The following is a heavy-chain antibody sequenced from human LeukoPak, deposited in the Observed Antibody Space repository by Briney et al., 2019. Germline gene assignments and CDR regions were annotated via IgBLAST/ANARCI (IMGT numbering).Heavy chain of an antibody. D-gene: IGHD3-22*01. Sequence: PGGSLRLSCAASGFIFSSYAMSWGRQAPGKGLQWVSAISGSGGTTFYADSVRGRFTISRDNSKNTLYLQMNSLRAEDTAVYYCAGKQGGGVTMKYGVDVWGQGTTVTVSS. CDR3: AGKQGGGVTMKYGVDV. CDR1: GFIFSSYA. V-gene: IGHV3-23*01. J-gene: IGHJ6*02. CDR2: ISGSGGTT.